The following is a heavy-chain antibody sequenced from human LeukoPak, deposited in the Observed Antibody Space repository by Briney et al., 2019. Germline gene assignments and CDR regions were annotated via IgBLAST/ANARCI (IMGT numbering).Heavy chain of an antibody. CDR2: INTGSGNT. CDR1: GYTFTGYA. Sequence: ASVKVSCKASGYTFTGYALHWVRQAPGQGLEWMGWINTGSGNTKYSQRFQDRVTITMDTSASTVYMEMNDLGSEDTAVYYCARGYSGGFHYWGQGALVTVSS. CDR3: ARGYSGGFHY. V-gene: IGHV1-3*04. J-gene: IGHJ4*02. D-gene: IGHD1-26*01.